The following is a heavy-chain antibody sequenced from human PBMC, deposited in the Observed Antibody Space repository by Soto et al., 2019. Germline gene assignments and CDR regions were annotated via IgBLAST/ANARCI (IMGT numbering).Heavy chain of an antibody. CDR1: GFTFDDYA. J-gene: IGHJ4*02. D-gene: IGHD3-3*01. CDR2: ISWNSGSI. CDR3: AKGQHYDFWSGYPDY. Sequence: GGSLRLSCAASGFTFDDYAMHWVRQAPGKGLEWVSGISWNSGSIGYADSVKGRFTISRDNAKNSLYLQMNSLTAGDTALYYCAKGQHYDFWSGYPDYWGQGPLVTVSS. V-gene: IGHV3-9*01.